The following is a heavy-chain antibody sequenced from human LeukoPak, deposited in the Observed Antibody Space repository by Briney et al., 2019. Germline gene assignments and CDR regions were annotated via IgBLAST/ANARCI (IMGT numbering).Heavy chain of an antibody. CDR1: GYTFTNYG. Sequence: ASVKVSCKASGYTFTNYGIAWVRQAPGQGLEWMGWISAYIGNTNYAQKLQGRVTMTTDTSTSTAYMELRSLRSDDTAVYYCARDLYGSGYYYYYYMDVWGKGTTVTISS. CDR2: ISAYIGNT. CDR3: ARDLYGSGYYYYYYMDV. V-gene: IGHV1-18*01. J-gene: IGHJ6*03. D-gene: IGHD3-10*01.